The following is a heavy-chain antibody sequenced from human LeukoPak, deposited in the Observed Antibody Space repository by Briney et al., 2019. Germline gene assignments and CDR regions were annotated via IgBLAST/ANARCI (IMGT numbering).Heavy chain of an antibody. CDR2: MNPNNGNT. D-gene: IGHD2-2*01. CDR3: ARAHKLLPQPPVS. J-gene: IGHJ5*02. Sequence: ASVKVSCKASGFAFTSYDINWVRQASGQGLEWMGWMNPNNGNTGYAQKFQGRVTMTRDTSISTAYMELRGLRSDDTAVYYCARAHKLLPQPPVSWGQGTLVTVSS. V-gene: IGHV1-8*01. CDR1: GFAFTSYD.